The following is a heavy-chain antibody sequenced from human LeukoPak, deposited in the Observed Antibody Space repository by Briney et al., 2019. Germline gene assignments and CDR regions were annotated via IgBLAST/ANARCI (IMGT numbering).Heavy chain of an antibody. J-gene: IGHJ4*02. Sequence: GGSLRLSCAASGFTFSSYGMHWVRQAPGKGLEWAAVIWYDGSNKYYADSVKGRFTISRDNSKNTLYLQMNSLRAEDTAVYYCARESGSYYSYYFDYWGQGTLVTVSS. D-gene: IGHD1-26*01. CDR1: GFTFSSYG. CDR2: IWYDGSNK. V-gene: IGHV3-33*01. CDR3: ARESGSYYSYYFDY.